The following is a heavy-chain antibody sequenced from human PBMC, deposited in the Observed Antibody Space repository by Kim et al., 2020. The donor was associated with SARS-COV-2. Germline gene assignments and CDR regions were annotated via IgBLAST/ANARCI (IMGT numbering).Heavy chain of an antibody. CDR1: GYTFTSYG. J-gene: IGHJ6*02. CDR2: ISAYNGNT. D-gene: IGHD3-10*01. Sequence: ASVKVSCKASGYTFTSYGISWVRQAPGQGLEWMGWISAYNGNTNYAQKLQGRVTMTTDTSTSTAYMELRSLRSDDTAVYYCARVRWGTDYYGSGSRPPYYYYYYGMDVWGQGTTVTVSS. CDR3: ARVRWGTDYYGSGSRPPYYYYYYGMDV. V-gene: IGHV1-18*01.